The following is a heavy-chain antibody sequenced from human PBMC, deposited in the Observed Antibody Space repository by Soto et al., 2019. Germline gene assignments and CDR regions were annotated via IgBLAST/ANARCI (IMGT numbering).Heavy chain of an antibody. V-gene: IGHV3-15*07. CDR2: IKSKIDGGTI. CDR3: ATVGSITAAGTPFDY. CDR1: DLTFSNTC. Sequence: GGSLRLSCAASDLTFSNTCMNWVRQAPGKGLEWVGRIKSKIDGGTIDYAAPVKGRFTISRDDSESTLFLQMNSLKSEDTALYYCATVGSITAAGTPFDYWGQGTLVTSPQ. D-gene: IGHD6-13*01. J-gene: IGHJ4*02.